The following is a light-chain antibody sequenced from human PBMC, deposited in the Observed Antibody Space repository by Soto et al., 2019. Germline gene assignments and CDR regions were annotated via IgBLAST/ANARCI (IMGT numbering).Light chain of an antibody. Sequence: QSALTQPAAVSGSPGLSITISCTGTSSDAGSYNLVSWYQQHPGKAPKLMIYEGSKRPSGVSNRFSGSKSGNTASLTISGLQAEDEADYYCCTYAGSSTYVFGTGTKVTGL. J-gene: IGLJ1*01. CDR2: EGS. CDR1: SSDAGSYNL. CDR3: CTYAGSSTYV. V-gene: IGLV2-23*01.